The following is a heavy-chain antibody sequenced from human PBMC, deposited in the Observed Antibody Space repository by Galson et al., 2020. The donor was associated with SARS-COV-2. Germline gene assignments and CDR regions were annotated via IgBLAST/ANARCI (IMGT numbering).Heavy chain of an antibody. D-gene: IGHD5-12*01. V-gene: IGHV1-69*13. J-gene: IGHJ3*02. CDR1: GGNFGTYG. CDR3: ARVRGKISGYDYDDDGFDI. Sequence: SVKVSCQASGGNFGTYGITWVRQAPGQGLEWMGAIIPIIGTPDYAQKFQDRVTVIADESTPTVYMELSSLRSEDTAVYYCARVRGKISGYDYDDDGFDIWGQGTMVTVSS. CDR2: IIPIIGTP.